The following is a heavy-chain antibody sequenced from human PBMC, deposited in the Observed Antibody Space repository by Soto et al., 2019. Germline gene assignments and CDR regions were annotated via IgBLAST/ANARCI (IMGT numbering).Heavy chain of an antibody. CDR1: DPSVSSRRHA. CDR2: FSFSGST. CDR3: ASSSFSSDNFLRNLDS. Sequence: PSETLAVTCTLSDPSVSSRRHAWSWIRQPPAKGLEWIGNFSFSGSTSYNPSLKGRVTISADTSKNQFSLNLSPVTPADTAVYYCASSSFSSDNFLRNLDSWGQGTMVTVSS. V-gene: IGHV4-61*01. J-gene: IGHJ4*02.